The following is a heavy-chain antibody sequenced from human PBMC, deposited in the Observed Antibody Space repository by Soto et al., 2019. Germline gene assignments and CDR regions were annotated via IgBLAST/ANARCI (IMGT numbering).Heavy chain of an antibody. V-gene: IGHV2-70*01. CDR3: ARHRGGSVAGTWTWYYFDY. D-gene: IGHD6-19*01. CDR2: IDWDDDK. Sequence: GSGPTLVNPTQTLTLTCTFSGFSLSTSGMCVSWIRQPPGKALEWLALIDWDDDKYYSTSLKTRLTVSKDTSKNQVVLTMTNMDPVDTATYYCARHRGGSVAGTWTWYYFDYWGQGALVTVSS. J-gene: IGHJ4*02. CDR1: GFSLSTSGMC.